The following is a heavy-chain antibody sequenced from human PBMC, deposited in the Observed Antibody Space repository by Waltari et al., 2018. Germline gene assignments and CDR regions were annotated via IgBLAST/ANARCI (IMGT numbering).Heavy chain of an antibody. J-gene: IGHJ3*01. V-gene: IGHV3-53*01. CDR1: GVSVSENY. Sequence: EVQLVESGGGLIQPGGSLRLSCAVSGVSVSENYMTWVRQAPGKGLEWVSLRYRDGSTSYAESVKGRFTISRDTSKNVLYLQVDRLTAGDTAIYYCAKSGNTMLGATTFRDAFDVWGQGTMVTVS. D-gene: IGHD1-26*01. CDR3: AKSGNTMLGATTFRDAFDV. CDR2: RYRDGST.